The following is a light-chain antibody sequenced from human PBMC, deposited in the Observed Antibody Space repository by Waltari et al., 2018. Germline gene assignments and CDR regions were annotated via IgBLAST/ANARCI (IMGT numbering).Light chain of an antibody. J-gene: IGKJ4*01. CDR3: QQYDYWPPLT. CDR2: SAS. Sequence: EIVVTQSPATLSVSPGERATLSCRASQSVGRNLAWYQQKPGQSPRLLIYSASARATGVPARVSGSGSGTDFTLTISSLQSEDFAVYYCQQYDYWPPLTFGGGTKVEIK. V-gene: IGKV3-15*01. CDR1: QSVGRN.